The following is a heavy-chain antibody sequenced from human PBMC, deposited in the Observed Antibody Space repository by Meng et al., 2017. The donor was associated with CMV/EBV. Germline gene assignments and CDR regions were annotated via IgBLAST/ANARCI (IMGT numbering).Heavy chain of an antibody. CDR1: GGSISSYY. J-gene: IGHJ4*02. D-gene: IGHD4-17*01. Sequence: PESEPGLVKPLETLSLTCTVSGGSISSYYWSWIRQPAGRGLEWIGRIYTSGSTNYNPSLKSRVTMSVDTSKNQFSLKLSSVTAADTAVYYCARGPEVDYGDYVGLDYWGQGTLVTVSS. CDR2: IYTSGST. V-gene: IGHV4-4*07. CDR3: ARGPEVDYGDYVGLDY.